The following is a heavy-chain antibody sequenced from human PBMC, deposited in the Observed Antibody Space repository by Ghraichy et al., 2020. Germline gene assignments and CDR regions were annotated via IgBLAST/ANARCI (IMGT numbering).Heavy chain of an antibody. D-gene: IGHD1-1*01. J-gene: IGHJ4*02. V-gene: IGHV1-46*01. CDR3: ARSDDLDSDY. CDR1: GYTFTSYQ. CDR2: INPSSGST. Sequence: ASVKVSCKGSGYTFTSYQLPWVRHAPGQGLEWMGIINPSSGSTTYAQKFQGRVAMTRDTSTSTFYMELSSLRSEDTAVYYCARSDDLDSDYWGQGTLVTVSS.